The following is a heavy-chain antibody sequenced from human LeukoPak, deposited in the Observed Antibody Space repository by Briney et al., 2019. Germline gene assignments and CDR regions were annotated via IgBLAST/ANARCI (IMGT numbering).Heavy chain of an antibody. CDR1: GGSVSSGSYY. CDR3: ARDHCSGGSCYFPLDY. Sequence: SETLSLTCTVSGGSVSSGSYYWSWIRQPPGKGLEWIGYIYYSGSTNYNPSLKSRVTISVDTSKNQFSLKVSSVTAADTAVYYCARDHCSGGSCYFPLDYWGQGTLVTVSS. D-gene: IGHD2-15*01. J-gene: IGHJ4*02. V-gene: IGHV4-61*01. CDR2: IYYSGST.